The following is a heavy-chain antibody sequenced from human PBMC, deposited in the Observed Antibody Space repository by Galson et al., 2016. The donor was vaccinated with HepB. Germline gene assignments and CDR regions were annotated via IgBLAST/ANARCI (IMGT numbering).Heavy chain of an antibody. D-gene: IGHD3-16*01. CDR1: GFTFNAYA. J-gene: IGHJ4*02. Sequence: SLRLSCAASGFTFNAYAMSWVRQSPGKGLEWVSAITSSGVGTFYRDSVKGRFTISRDNSKNTLYLQMNSLRVEDTATYFCAQRRLGLGNFYFDYWGQGTLVTVSS. V-gene: IGHV3-23*01. CDR2: ITSSGVGT. CDR3: AQRRLGLGNFYFDY.